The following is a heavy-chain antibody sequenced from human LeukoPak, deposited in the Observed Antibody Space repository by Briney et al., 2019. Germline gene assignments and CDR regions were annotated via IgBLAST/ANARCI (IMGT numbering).Heavy chain of an antibody. CDR1: GFTFSSYA. J-gene: IGHJ6*02. V-gene: IGHV3-30-3*01. CDR2: ISYDGSNK. D-gene: IGHD2-2*02. CDR3: ARAHPYSRRYNIYYYYGMDV. Sequence: GRSLRLSCAASGFTFSSYAMHWVRRAPGKGLEWVAVISYDGSNKYYADSVKGRFTISRDNSKNTLYLQMNSLRAEDTAVYYCARAHPYSRRYNIYYYYGMDVWGQGTTVTVSS.